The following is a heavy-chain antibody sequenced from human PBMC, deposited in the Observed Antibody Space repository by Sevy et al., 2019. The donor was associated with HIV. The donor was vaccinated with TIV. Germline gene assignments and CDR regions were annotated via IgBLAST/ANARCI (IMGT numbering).Heavy chain of an antibody. V-gene: IGHV1-2*02. D-gene: IGHD1-7*01. Sequence: VSVKVSCKASGYTFSGYYMHWVRQAPGQGLEWMGWMKPNSGGTNYAQKFQGRVTMTRDTSIITAYMELSRLRSDDTALYYCVRDMELVDEGTQEFYYWGQGTLVTVSS. CDR1: GYTFSGYY. CDR3: VRDMELVDEGTQEFYY. CDR2: MKPNSGGT. J-gene: IGHJ4*02.